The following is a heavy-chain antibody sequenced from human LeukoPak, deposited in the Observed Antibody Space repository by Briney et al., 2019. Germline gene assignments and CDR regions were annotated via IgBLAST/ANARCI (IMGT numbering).Heavy chain of an antibody. J-gene: IGHJ4*02. CDR1: GFTFSSYA. CDR2: LSGSGINT. Sequence: GGSLKLSCAASGFTFSSYAMAWVRQAPGKGLEWVSGLSGSGINTYYADSVKGRFTISRDNSKNTLYLQLNSLRAEDTAVYYCAKAVNFDWLPNDYWGQGTLVTVSS. CDR3: AKAVNFDWLPNDY. D-gene: IGHD3-9*01. V-gene: IGHV3-23*01.